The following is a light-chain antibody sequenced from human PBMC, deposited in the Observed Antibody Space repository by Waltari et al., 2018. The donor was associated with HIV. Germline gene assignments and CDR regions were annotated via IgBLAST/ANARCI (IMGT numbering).Light chain of an antibody. CDR3: QQRTNWPPWS. CDR2: DAS. CDR1: ESISRY. Sequence: EIVLTQSPATLSLSPGERATLSCRASESISRYLAWYQQKPGQAPRLLISDASNRATGIPATFSVSGSGTDFTLTISYLDPEDFAVYYCQQRTNWPPWSVGQGTKVEIK. V-gene: IGKV3-11*01. J-gene: IGKJ1*01.